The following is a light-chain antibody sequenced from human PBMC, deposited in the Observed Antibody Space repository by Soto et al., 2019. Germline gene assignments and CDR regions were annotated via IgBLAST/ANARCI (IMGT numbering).Light chain of an antibody. CDR3: SSHTSDSSYV. J-gene: IGLJ1*01. CDR2: AVS. Sequence: QSVLTQPASVSGSPGQSITISCTGTSSDVGLYDYVSWYQQHPGKAPQLMIYAVSNRPSGVSNRFSASKSGNTASLFISGLQAEDEADYYCSSHTSDSSYVFGSGTKVT. V-gene: IGLV2-14*01. CDR1: SSDVGLYDY.